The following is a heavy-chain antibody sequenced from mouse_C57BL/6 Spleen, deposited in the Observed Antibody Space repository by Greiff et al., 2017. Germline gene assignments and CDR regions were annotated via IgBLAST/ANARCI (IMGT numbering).Heavy chain of an antibody. Sequence: EVMLVEPGGGLVKPGGSLKLSCAASGFTFSDSGMHWVRQAPEKGLEWVAYISRSSSTIYYADTVKGRFTISRDNAENTPFLQMTSLRSEDTAMYYCASRDYCGSSYGYFGVWGTGTTVTVAT. D-gene: IGHD1-1*01. J-gene: IGHJ1*03. V-gene: IGHV5-17*01. CDR3: ASRDYCGSSYGYFGV. CDR2: ISRSSSTI. CDR1: GFTFSDSG.